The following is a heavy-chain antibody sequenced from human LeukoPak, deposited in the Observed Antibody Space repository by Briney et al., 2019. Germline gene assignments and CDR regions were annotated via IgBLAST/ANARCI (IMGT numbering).Heavy chain of an antibody. V-gene: IGHV3-74*01. CDR2: INNDGTAT. D-gene: IGHD1-1*01. J-gene: IGHJ4*02. CDR3: AREILEPGKTHEY. CDR1: GFTFSAYW. Sequence: GGSLRLSCAASGFTFSAYWMRWVRQVPGKGLVWVSRINNDGTATFYADSVKGRFTISRDNAKNTLYLQMDSLRAEDKAMYYCAREILEPGKTHEYWGQGTLVTVSS.